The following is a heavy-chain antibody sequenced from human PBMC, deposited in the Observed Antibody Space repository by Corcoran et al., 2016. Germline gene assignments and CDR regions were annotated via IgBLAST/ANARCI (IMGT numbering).Heavy chain of an antibody. J-gene: IGHJ5*02. CDR1: GYTFTSYD. Sequence: QVQLVQSGAEVKKPGASVKVSCKASGYTFTSYDINWVRQATGQGLEWMGWLNPNSGNTGYAQKFQGRVPMTRNTSISTAYMELSSLRSEDTAVYYCAGVIGERRWLQCNWFDPWGQGTLVTVSS. V-gene: IGHV1-8*01. CDR3: AGVIGERRWLQCNWFDP. D-gene: IGHD3-10*01. CDR2: LNPNSGNT.